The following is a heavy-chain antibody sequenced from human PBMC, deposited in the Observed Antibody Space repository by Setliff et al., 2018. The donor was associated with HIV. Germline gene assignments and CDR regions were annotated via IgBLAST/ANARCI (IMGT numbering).Heavy chain of an antibody. V-gene: IGHV4-38-2*02. CDR3: AREGGYCGSIPCFGFGY. CDR1: DYSISSAHN. CDR2: LHHSGNT. Sequence: SETLSLTCDVSDYSISSAHNWAWIRQAPGRGLEWIGSLHHSGNTHYKPSLKSRVSIFLDTSKKQLSLKLRSVTAADTAVYYCAREGGYCGSIPCFGFGYWGQGTLVTVSS. D-gene: IGHD2-2*01. J-gene: IGHJ4*01.